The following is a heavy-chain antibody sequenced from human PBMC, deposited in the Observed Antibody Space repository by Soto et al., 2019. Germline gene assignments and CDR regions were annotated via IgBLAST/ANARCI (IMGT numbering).Heavy chain of an antibody. D-gene: IGHD5-18*01. CDR1: GGTFSSYA. CDR3: ARVATAMVADWFDP. CDR2: IIPIFGTA. V-gene: IGHV1-69*13. J-gene: IGHJ5*02. Sequence: SVKVSFKASGGTFSSYAISWVRQAPGQGLEWMGGIIPIFGTANYAQKFQGRVTITADESTSTAYMELSSLRSEDTAVYYCARVATAMVADWFDPWGQGTLVTVSS.